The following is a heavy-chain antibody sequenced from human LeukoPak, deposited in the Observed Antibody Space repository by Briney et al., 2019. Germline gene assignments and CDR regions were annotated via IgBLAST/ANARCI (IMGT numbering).Heavy chain of an antibody. CDR1: GLTFSDEY. CDR3: VRGRGAGPGAHFDY. Sequence: PGGSLRLSCAASGLTFSDEYMSWIRQAPGKGLEWVSYISNTGSFISYADSVKGRFTISRDNAKNSLYLQMNSLRAEDAATYYCVRGRGAGPGAHFDYWGQGTLVTVSS. V-gene: IGHV3-11*01. J-gene: IGHJ4*02. CDR2: ISNTGSFI. D-gene: IGHD3-10*01.